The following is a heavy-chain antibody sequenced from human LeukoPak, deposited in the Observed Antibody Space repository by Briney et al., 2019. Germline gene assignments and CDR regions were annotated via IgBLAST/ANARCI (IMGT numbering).Heavy chain of an antibody. Sequence: SETLSLTCTVSGGSISSSSYYWGWIRQPPGKGLEWIGSIYYSGSTYYNPSLKSRVTISVDTSKNQFSLKLSSVAAADTAVYYCARHPAGSFDYWGQGTLVTVSS. V-gene: IGHV4-39*01. CDR2: IYYSGST. CDR3: ARHPAGSFDY. CDR1: GGSISSSSYY. J-gene: IGHJ4*02.